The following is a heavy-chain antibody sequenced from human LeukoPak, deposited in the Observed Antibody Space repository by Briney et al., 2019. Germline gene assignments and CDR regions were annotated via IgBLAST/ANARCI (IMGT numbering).Heavy chain of an antibody. CDR1: GYTFTDYF. CDR3: AREGFVTTRWTAFDY. J-gene: IGHJ4*02. CDR2: INPSGGST. V-gene: IGHV1-46*01. D-gene: IGHD4-17*01. Sequence: ASVKVSCKASGYTFTDYFMHWVRQAPGQGLEWMGIINPSGGSTNCPQKFQGRVTMTRDTSTSTAYMELTDLGSEDTAVYYCAREGFVTTRWTAFDYWGQGALVTVSS.